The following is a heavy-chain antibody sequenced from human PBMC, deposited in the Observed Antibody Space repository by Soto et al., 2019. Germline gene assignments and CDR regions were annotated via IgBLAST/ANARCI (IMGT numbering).Heavy chain of an antibody. CDR1: GYTFTSYG. D-gene: IGHD6-19*01. CDR3: ARDIAVAGTIGAFDI. Sequence: VTVSCKASGYTFTSYGISWVRQAPGQGLEWMGWISAYNGNTNYAQKLQGRVTMTTDTSTSTAYMELRSLRSDDTAVYYCARDIAVAGTIGAFDIWGQGTMVTVSS. CDR2: ISAYNGNT. V-gene: IGHV1-18*01. J-gene: IGHJ3*02.